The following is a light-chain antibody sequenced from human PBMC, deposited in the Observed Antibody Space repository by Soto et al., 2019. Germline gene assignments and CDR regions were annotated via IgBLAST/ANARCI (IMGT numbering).Light chain of an antibody. V-gene: IGLV2-11*01. Sequence: QSALTQPRSVSGSPGQSVTISCTGTSSDVGAYNFVSWYQQHPGRVPKLMIYDVSRRPSGVPDRFSCSKSGNTASLPISGLQADDEADYYCCSYAGSYTLVFGGGTKLTVL. CDR2: DVS. CDR3: CSYAGSYTLV. J-gene: IGLJ3*02. CDR1: SSDVGAYNF.